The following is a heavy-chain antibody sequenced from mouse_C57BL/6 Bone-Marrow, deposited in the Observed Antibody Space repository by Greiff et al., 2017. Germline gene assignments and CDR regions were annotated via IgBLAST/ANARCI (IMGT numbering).Heavy chain of an antibody. V-gene: IGHV3-6*01. J-gene: IGHJ4*01. CDR1: GYSITSGYY. D-gene: IGHD2-5*01. CDR2: ISYDGSN. CDR3: ARGYSKRAMDY. Sequence: VQLKQSGPGLVKPSQSLSLTCSVTGYSITSGYYWNWIRQFPGNKLEWMGYISYDGSNNYNPSLKNRISITRDTSKNQFFLKLNSVTTEDTATYYCARGYSKRAMDYWGQGTSVTVSS.